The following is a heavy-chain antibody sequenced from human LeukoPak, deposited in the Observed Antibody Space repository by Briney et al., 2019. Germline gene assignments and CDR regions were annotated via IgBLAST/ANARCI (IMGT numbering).Heavy chain of an antibody. CDR2: INSSSSTI. CDR3: VRGLEVDY. V-gene: IGHV3-48*02. J-gene: IGHJ4*02. D-gene: IGHD3-3*01. CDR1: GFTFSSYS. Sequence: PGGSLRLSCAASGFTFSSYSMNLVRQDQRNELEWVSYINSSSSTIYYADSVKGRFTISRDNAKNSLYLQMNSLTDEDTAVYYCVRGLEVDYWGQGTLVTVSS.